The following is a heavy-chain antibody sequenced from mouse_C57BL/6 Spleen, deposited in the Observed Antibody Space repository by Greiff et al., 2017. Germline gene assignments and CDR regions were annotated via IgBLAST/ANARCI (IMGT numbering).Heavy chain of an antibody. J-gene: IGHJ2*01. CDR1: GYAFSSSW. V-gene: IGHV1-82*01. Sequence: VQLQQSGPELVKPGASVKIPCKASGYAFSSSWMNWVKQRPGKGLEWIGRIYPGDGDTNYNGKFKGKATLTADKSSSTAYMQLSSLTSEDSAVYFCVKQDYDYDEYYFDYWGQGTTLTVSS. CDR3: VKQDYDYDEYYFDY. CDR2: IYPGDGDT. D-gene: IGHD2-4*01.